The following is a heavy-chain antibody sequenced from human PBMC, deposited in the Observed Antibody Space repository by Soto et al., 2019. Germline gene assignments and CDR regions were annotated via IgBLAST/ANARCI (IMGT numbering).Heavy chain of an antibody. CDR3: ARDHRTALTVDY. D-gene: IGHD4-17*01. CDR1: GFTFSSYS. J-gene: IGHJ4*02. CDR2: ISSSNYI. Sequence: GGSLRLSCAASGFTFSSYSMNWVRQAPGKGLEWVSSISSSNYIYYADSVKGRFTISRDNAKNSLYLQMNSLRAEDTAVYYCARDHRTALTVDYWGQGTQVTVSS. V-gene: IGHV3-21*01.